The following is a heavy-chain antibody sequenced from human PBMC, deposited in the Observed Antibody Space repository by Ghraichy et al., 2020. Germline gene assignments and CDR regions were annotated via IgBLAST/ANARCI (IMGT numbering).Heavy chain of an antibody. D-gene: IGHD3-9*01. CDR1: GFTFSSYS. Sequence: GGSLRLSCAASGFTFSSYSMNWVRQAPGKGLEWVSSISSSSSYIYYADSVKGRFTISRDNAKNSLYLQMNSLRAEDTAVYYCARDLNYDILTGYYIPYYYYGMDVCGKGTTVTVSS. CDR3: ARDLNYDILTGYYIPYYYYGMDV. V-gene: IGHV3-21*01. J-gene: IGHJ6*04. CDR2: ISSSSSYI.